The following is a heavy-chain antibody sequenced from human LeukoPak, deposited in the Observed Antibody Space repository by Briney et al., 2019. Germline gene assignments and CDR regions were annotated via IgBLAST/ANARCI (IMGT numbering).Heavy chain of an antibody. CDR3: ARGGIFDY. Sequence: SVKVSCKASGYTFTGYYMHWVRQAPGQGLEWMGGIIPIFGTANYAQKFQGRVTITADESTSTAYMELSSLRSEDTAVYYCARGGIFDYWGQGTLVNVSS. J-gene: IGHJ4*02. D-gene: IGHD3-10*01. V-gene: IGHV1-69*13. CDR1: GYTFTGYY. CDR2: IIPIFGTA.